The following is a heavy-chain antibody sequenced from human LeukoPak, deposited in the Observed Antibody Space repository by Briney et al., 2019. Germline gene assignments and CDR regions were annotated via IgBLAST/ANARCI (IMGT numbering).Heavy chain of an antibody. D-gene: IGHD3-3*01. V-gene: IGHV4-34*01. CDR3: ARGSDFWSGHDY. CDR2: ISHSGST. J-gene: IGHJ4*02. CDR1: GGSFSGYY. Sequence: SETLSLTCAVYGGSFSGYYWSWIRQPPGKGLEWIGEISHSGSTNYNPSLKSRVTISVDTSKNQFSLKLSSVTAADTAVYYCARGSDFWSGHDYWGQGTLVTVSS.